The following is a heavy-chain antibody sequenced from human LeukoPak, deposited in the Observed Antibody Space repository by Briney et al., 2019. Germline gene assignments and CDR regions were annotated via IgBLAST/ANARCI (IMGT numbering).Heavy chain of an antibody. J-gene: IGHJ4*02. D-gene: IGHD4-23*01. CDR2: IYYSGST. CDR1: GGSISSYY. Sequence: PSETLSLTCTVSGGSISSYYWSWIRQPPGKGLEWIGYIYYSGSTNYNPSLKSRVTISVDTSKNQFSLKLSSVTAADTAVYYCARQLGPATVVIGWGQGTLVTVFS. V-gene: IGHV4-59*08. CDR3: ARQLGPATVVIG.